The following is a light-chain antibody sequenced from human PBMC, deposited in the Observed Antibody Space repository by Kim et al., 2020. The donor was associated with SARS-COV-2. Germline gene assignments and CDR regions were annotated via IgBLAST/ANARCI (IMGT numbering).Light chain of an antibody. CDR3: YSAADNNSWV. CDR2: KDS. V-gene: IGLV3-27*01. J-gene: IGLJ3*02. Sequence: SYELTQPSSVSVSPGQTARITCSGDVLAKKYARWFQQKPGQAPVLVIYKDSERPSGLPERFSGSSSGTTVTLTISGAQVEDEADYYCYSAADNNSWVFGG. CDR1: VLAKKY.